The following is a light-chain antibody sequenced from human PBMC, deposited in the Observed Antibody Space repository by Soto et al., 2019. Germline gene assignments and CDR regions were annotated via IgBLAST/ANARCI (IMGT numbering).Light chain of an antibody. Sequence: DIQMTQSPSSLSASVGDRVTITCRASETISNYLYWYQQKPGKAPKLLIYAASRLQSGVPSRFSGSVSGTDFTLTISSLQPEDFATYYCQQIYSTPRTFGQGTKVEI. J-gene: IGKJ1*01. CDR3: QQIYSTPRT. CDR2: AAS. CDR1: ETISNY. V-gene: IGKV1-39*01.